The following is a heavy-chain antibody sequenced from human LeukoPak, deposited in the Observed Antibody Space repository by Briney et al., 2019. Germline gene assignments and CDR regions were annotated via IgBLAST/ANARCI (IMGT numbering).Heavy chain of an antibody. Sequence: SETLSLTCTVSGGSFSSYYWTWIRQPPGKGLEWIGYIYHTGSTNYNPSLKSRVTISVDTSKNQFSLKLTSVTAADTAVYFCARVAGYTYSYYCFDYWGQGTLVTVSS. CDR2: IYHTGST. D-gene: IGHD5-18*01. V-gene: IGHV4-59*01. CDR1: GGSFSSYY. J-gene: IGHJ4*02. CDR3: ARVAGYTYSYYCFDY.